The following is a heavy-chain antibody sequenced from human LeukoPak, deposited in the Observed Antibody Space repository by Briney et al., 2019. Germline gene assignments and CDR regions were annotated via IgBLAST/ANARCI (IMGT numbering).Heavy chain of an antibody. J-gene: IGHJ5*02. CDR2: INHSGST. D-gene: IGHD3-9*01. CDR1: GGSFSGYY. V-gene: IGHV4-34*01. CDR3: ARGKGLRYFDWPKPANNWFDP. Sequence: SETLSLTCAVYGGSFSGYYWSWIRQPPGKGLEWIGEINHSGSTNYNPSLKSRVTISVDTSKNQFSLKLSSVTAADTAVYYCARGKGLRYFDWPKPANNWFDPWGQGTLVTVSS.